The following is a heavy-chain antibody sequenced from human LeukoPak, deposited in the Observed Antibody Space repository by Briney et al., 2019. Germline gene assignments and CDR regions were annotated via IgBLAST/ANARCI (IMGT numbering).Heavy chain of an antibody. Sequence: PGGSLRLSYAASGFTFSSYSMNWVRQAPGKGLEWVSSISSSSSYKYYADSVKGRFTISRDNAKNSLYLQMNSLRDEDTAVYYCARGTKEGYSSSWFDSWGQGTLVTVSS. V-gene: IGHV3-21*01. D-gene: IGHD2-2*01. J-gene: IGHJ5*01. CDR1: GFTFSSYS. CDR2: ISSSSSYK. CDR3: ARGTKEGYSSSWFDS.